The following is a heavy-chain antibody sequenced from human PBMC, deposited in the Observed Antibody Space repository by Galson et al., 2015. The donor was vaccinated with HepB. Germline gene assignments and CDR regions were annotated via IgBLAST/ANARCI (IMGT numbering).Heavy chain of an antibody. D-gene: IGHD2-2*01. CDR2: FDPEDGET. J-gene: IGHJ3*02. V-gene: IGHV1-24*01. Sequence: SVKVSCKVSGYTLTELSMHWVRQAPGKGLEWMGGFDPEDGETICAQKFQGRVTMTEDTSTDTAYMELSSLRSEDTAVYYCATEVYCSSTSCYLWSFDIWGQGTMVTVSS. CDR3: ATEVYCSSTSCYLWSFDI. CDR1: GYTLTELS.